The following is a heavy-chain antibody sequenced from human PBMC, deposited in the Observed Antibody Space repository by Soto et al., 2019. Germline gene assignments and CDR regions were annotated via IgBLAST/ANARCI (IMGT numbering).Heavy chain of an antibody. CDR1: GYSFTSYW. V-gene: IGHV5-51*01. CDR3: TTVNPYKYDSRGHYY. D-gene: IGHD3-22*01. Sequence: GESLKISCKGSGYSFTSYWIGWVRQMPGKGLEWMGIIYPGDSDTRYSPSFQGQVTISADKSISTAYLQWNSLKTEDTAVYYCTTVNPYKYDSRGHYYWGQGTLVTVSS. J-gene: IGHJ4*02. CDR2: IYPGDSDT.